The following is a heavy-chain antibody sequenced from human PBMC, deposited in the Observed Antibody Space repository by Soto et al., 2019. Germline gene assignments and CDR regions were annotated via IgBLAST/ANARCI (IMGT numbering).Heavy chain of an antibody. CDR1: GFTFSYYW. J-gene: IGHJ4*02. V-gene: IGHV3-7*01. CDR3: ARDNRAVTASPLDY. CDR2: IKQDGSEK. D-gene: IGHD2-21*02. Sequence: GGSLRLSCAASGFTFSYYWMNWVRQAPGKGLEWVANIKQDGSEKYYVDSVKGRFTISRDNAKNSLYLQMNSLRAEDAAVYYCARDNRAVTASPLDYWGQGNLVTVSS.